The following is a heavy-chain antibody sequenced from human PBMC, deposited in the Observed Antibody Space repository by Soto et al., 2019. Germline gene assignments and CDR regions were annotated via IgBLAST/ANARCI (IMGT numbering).Heavy chain of an antibody. J-gene: IGHJ6*02. D-gene: IGHD2-8*01. V-gene: IGHV3-30-3*01. Sequence: GGSLRLSCAASGFTFSDYAMHWVRHVPGQGLEWVAVISFDGNIKYDADSVKGRFTISRDNSKNTLFLQMDSLKGEDTAVYFCARAPRRYCTSLSCLGLYGSDVWGQGTAVTVSS. CDR2: ISFDGNIK. CDR1: GFTFSDYA. CDR3: ARAPRRYCTSLSCLGLYGSDV.